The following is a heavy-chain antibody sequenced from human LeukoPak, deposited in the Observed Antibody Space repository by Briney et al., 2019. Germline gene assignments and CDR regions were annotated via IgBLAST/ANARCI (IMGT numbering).Heavy chain of an antibody. CDR2: IWYDGSNK. V-gene: IGHV3-33*01. D-gene: IGHD3-10*01. CDR1: GFTFSSYG. J-gene: IGHJ4*02. Sequence: PGRSLRLSCAASGFTFSSYGMHWVRQAPGKGLEWVAVIWYDGSNKYYADSVKGRFTISRDNSKNTLYLQMNSLRAEDTAVYYCARAEPLYGSGSCYYWGQGTLVTVSS. CDR3: ARAEPLYGSGSCYY.